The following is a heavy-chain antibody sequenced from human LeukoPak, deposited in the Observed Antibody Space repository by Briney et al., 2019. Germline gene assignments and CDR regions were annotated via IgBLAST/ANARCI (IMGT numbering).Heavy chain of an antibody. J-gene: IGHJ6*02. CDR3: ARGGPPGYSSSWYSPYYYYGMDV. V-gene: IGHV3-7*01. D-gene: IGHD6-13*01. CDR1: GFTFSSYW. CDR2: IKQDGSEK. Sequence: GGSLRLSCAASGFTFSSYWMSWVRQAPGKGLEWVANIKQDGSEKYYVDSVKGRFTISRDNAMNSLYLQMNSLRAEDTAVYYCARGGPPGYSSSWYSPYYYYGMDVWGQGTTVTVSS.